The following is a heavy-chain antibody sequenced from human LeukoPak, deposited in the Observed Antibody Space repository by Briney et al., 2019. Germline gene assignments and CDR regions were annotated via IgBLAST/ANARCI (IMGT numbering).Heavy chain of an antibody. Sequence: ASVKVSCKASGYTFTGYYMHWVRQAPGQGLEWMGWINPNSGGTNYAQKFQGRVTMTRDTSISTAYMELSRLRSDDTAVYYCARVRYSSGWYSVDYWGQGTLVTVSS. CDR1: GYTFTGYY. CDR3: ARVRYSSGWYSVDY. V-gene: IGHV1-2*02. D-gene: IGHD6-19*01. J-gene: IGHJ4*02. CDR2: INPNSGGT.